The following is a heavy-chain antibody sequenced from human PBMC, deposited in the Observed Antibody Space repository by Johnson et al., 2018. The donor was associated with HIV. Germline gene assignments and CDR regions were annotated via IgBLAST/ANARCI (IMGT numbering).Heavy chain of an antibody. J-gene: IGHJ3*02. CDR2: IISDATTA. V-gene: IGHV3-74*02. Sequence: VQLVESGGGVVQPGGSMRLSCAASGFSFSTYWMHWVRQAPGQGLVWVSRIISDATTAIYTDSVKGRFTISRDKVKNTMYLQMNSLRADDTAVYYCTTGASSAYETWGQGTMVTVSS. CDR3: TTGASSAYET. CDR1: GFSFSTYW. D-gene: IGHD3-10*01.